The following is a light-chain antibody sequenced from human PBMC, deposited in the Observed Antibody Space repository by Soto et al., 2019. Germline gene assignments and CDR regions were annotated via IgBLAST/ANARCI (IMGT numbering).Light chain of an antibody. CDR1: QSVTSGTS. V-gene: IGKV3-20*01. CDR3: QQYGDSPLT. Sequence: EIMLTQSPATLSLSPGERATLSCRASQSVTSGTSLAWYQQKVGQAPRLLIYDASSRAAGIPDRFSDSGSETDFTLTINSLEPEDFAVYFCQQYGDSPLTFGGGTKVETK. CDR2: DAS. J-gene: IGKJ4*01.